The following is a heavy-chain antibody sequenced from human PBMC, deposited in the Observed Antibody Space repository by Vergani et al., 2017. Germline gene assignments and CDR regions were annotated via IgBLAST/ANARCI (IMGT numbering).Heavy chain of an antibody. CDR2: ISYDGSNK. CDR3: ARTLRFLEWLCDY. V-gene: IGHV3-30-3*01. D-gene: IGHD3-3*01. Sequence: VQLVESGGGLVQPGGSLRLSCAASGFTFSSYAMHWVRQAPGKGLEWVAVISYDGSNKYYADSVKGRFTISRDNSKNTLYLQMNSLRAEDTAVYYCARTLRFLEWLCDYWGQGTLVTVSS. J-gene: IGHJ4*02. CDR1: GFTFSSYA.